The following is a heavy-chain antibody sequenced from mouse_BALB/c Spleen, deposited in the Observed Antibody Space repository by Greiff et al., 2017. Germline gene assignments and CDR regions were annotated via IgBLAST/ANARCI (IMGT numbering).Heavy chain of an antibody. CDR2: IWAGGST. CDR3: ARDGYYAY. D-gene: IGHD2-3*01. Sequence: VNVVESGPGLVAPSQSLSITCTVSGFSLTSYGVHWVRQPPGKGLEWLGVIWAGGSTNYNSALMSRLSISKDNSKSQVFLKMNSLQTDDTAMYYCARDGYYAYWGQGTLVTVSA. V-gene: IGHV2-9*02. J-gene: IGHJ3*01. CDR1: GFSLTSYG.